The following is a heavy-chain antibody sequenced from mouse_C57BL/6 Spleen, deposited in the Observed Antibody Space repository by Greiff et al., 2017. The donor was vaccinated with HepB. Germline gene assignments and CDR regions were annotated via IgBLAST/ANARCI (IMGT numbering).Heavy chain of an antibody. CDR3: TRGGDGDYAMDY. CDR2: ISSGGDYI. J-gene: IGHJ4*01. V-gene: IGHV5-9-1*02. Sequence: EVKLMESGEGLVKPGGSLKLSCAASGFTFSSYAMSWVRQTPEKRLEWVAYISSGGDYIYYADTVKGRFTISRDNARNTLYLQMSSLKSEDTAMYYCTRGGDGDYAMDYWGQGTSVTVSS. D-gene: IGHD3-3*01. CDR1: GFTFSSYA.